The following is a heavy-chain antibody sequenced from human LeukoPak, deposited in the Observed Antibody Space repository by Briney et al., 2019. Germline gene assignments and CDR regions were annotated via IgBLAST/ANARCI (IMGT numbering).Heavy chain of an antibody. D-gene: IGHD6-13*01. J-gene: IGHJ5*02. V-gene: IGHV3-23*01. CDR2: ISAAGII. Sequence: GGSLRLSCAASGFTFSGYAMSWVRQAPGKGLEWVSGISAAGIINYMDSVKGRFTISRDNSKNTLYLQMTSLRAEDTAVYYCASGGIAAAGTGWFDPWGQGTLVTVSS. CDR1: GFTFSGYA. CDR3: ASGGIAAAGTGWFDP.